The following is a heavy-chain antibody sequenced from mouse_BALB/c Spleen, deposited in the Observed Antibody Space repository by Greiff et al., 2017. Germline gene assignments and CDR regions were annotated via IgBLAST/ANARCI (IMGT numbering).Heavy chain of an antibody. CDR1: GYTFTSYY. D-gene: IGHD1-1*01. V-gene: IGHV1S56*01. J-gene: IGHJ1*01. Sequence: VQLQQSGPELVKPGASVRISCKASGYTFTSYYIHWVKQRPGQGLEWIGWIYPGNVNTKYNEKFKGKATLTADKSSSTAYMQLSSLTSEDSAVYFCARYSSRWYFDVWGAGTTVTVSS. CDR2: IYPGNVNT. CDR3: ARYSSRWYFDV.